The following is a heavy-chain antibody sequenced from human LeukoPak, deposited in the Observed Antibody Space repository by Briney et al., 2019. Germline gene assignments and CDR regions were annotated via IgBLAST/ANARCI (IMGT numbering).Heavy chain of an antibody. CDR1: GFTFSSYE. CDR2: IGSSGSTI. V-gene: IGHV3-48*03. D-gene: IGHD3-10*01. Sequence: GGSLRLSCAASGFTFSSYEMNWVRQAAGKGLEGVSYIGSSGSTIYYADSVKGRFTISRDNAKNSLYLQMNSLRAEDTAVYYCAREIRGFFDYWGQATIVTVSS. CDR3: AREIRGFFDY. J-gene: IGHJ4*02.